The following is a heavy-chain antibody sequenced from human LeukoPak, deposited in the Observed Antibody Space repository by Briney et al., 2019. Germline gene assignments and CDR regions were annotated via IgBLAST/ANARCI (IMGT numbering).Heavy chain of an antibody. J-gene: IGHJ4*02. D-gene: IGHD3-10*01. CDR3: ARGKVVTMVRGVIITYFDY. CDR2: IIPSDGST. CDR1: GYSFTRYF. Sequence: VASVKVSCKASGYSFTRYFIHWVRQAPGQGLEWMGIIIPSDGSTSYAQKFQGRVTMTRDTSTSTVYMELSSLRSEDTAVYYCARGKVVTMVRGVIITYFDYWGQGTLATVSS. V-gene: IGHV1-46*01.